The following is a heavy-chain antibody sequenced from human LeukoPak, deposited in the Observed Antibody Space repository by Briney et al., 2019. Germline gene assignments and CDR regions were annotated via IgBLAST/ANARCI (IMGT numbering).Heavy chain of an antibody. CDR2: ISSSSSYI. CDR3: AKRAGYSSSWYEAFDY. J-gene: IGHJ4*02. D-gene: IGHD6-13*01. Sequence: GGSLRLSCAASGFTFSSYSMNWVRQAPGKGLEWVSSISSSSSYIYYADSVKGRFTISRDNAKNSLYLQMNSLRAEDTAVYYCAKRAGYSSSWYEAFDYWGQGTLVTVSS. CDR1: GFTFSSYS. V-gene: IGHV3-21*04.